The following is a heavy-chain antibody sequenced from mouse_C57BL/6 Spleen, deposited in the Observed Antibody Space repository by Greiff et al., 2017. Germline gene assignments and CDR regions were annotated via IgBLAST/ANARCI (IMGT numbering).Heavy chain of an antibody. V-gene: IGHV1-42*01. CDR1: GYSFTGYY. Sequence: VQLKESGPELVKPGASVQISCKASGYSFTGYYMNWVKQSPEKSLEWIGEINPSTGGTTYNQKFKAKATLTVDKSSSTAYMQLKSLTSEDSAVYYCARRKSYDGYYPLAYWGQGTLVTVSA. CDR3: ARRKSYDGYYPLAY. D-gene: IGHD2-3*01. J-gene: IGHJ3*01. CDR2: INPSTGGT.